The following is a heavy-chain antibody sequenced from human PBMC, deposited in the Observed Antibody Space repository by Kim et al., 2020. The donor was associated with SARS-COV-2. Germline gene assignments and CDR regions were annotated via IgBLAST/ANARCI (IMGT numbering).Heavy chain of an antibody. CDR2: ISWDGTII. D-gene: IGHD6-19*01. J-gene: IGHJ4*02. CDR3: AKGGEQWLVDS. Sequence: GGSLRLSCAASGFIFDDYAMHWVRLPPGKGPEWVSVISWDGTIIHYADSVKGRFTISRDNSKNALYLQMNSLRLDDAALYFCAKGGEQWLVDSWGREPWSPSHQ. CDR1: GFIFDDYA. V-gene: IGHV3-43D*03.